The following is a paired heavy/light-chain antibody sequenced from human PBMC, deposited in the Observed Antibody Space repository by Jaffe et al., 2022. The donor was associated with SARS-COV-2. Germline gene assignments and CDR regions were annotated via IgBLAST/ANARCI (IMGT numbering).Heavy chain of an antibody. D-gene: IGHD3-16*01. CDR3: ARNHSGHLGDTWLSGKNENWFDP. CDR1: GGSIISPSDY. J-gene: IGHJ5*02. Sequence: QLHLKESGPGMVKPSETLSLTCSVSGGSIISPSDYWGWIRQSPGKGLEWIASIYYSGSTFYSPSLKDRVTISVQTSKNEFSLRLKSVTAADTAVYFCARNHSGHLGDTWLSGKNENWFDPWGPGILVTVSS. CDR2: IYYSGST. V-gene: IGHV4-39*01.
Light chain of an antibody. J-gene: IGLJ3*02. CDR3: ATWDGSLKAL. CDR1: SSNIESNT. V-gene: IGLV1-44*01. CDR2: GND. Sequence: QSVVTQPPSVSGTPGQTVTISCSGSSSNIESNTVNWYQQVPGTAPKLVIYGNDQRPSGVPDRFSGSKSGASASLAISDLQSEDEADYFCATWDGSLKALFGGGTKVTVL.